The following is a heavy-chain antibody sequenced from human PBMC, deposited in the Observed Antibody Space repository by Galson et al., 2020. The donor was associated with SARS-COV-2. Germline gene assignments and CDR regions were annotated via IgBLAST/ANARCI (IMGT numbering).Heavy chain of an antibody. D-gene: IGHD3-22*01. CDR1: GESFSGHH. CDR3: ARGRLQITMMVVVFTGGSFYFDY. V-gene: IGHV4-34*01. Sequence: ETLSLTCAVYGESFSGHHWSWIRQPPGEGLEWIGEINQSGNINYNPSLKSRVTISVDTSKNQFSLKLTSVTAADTAVYYCARGRLQITMMVVVFTGGSFYFDYWGQGTLVTVFS. J-gene: IGHJ4*02. CDR2: INQSGNI.